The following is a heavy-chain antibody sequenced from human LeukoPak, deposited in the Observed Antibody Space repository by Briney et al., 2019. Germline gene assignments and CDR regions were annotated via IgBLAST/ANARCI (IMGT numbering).Heavy chain of an antibody. CDR3: AKTYGSGSYLTYYYYMDV. CDR1: GFTFNNYG. D-gene: IGHD3-10*01. CDR2: ISFDGSDK. J-gene: IGHJ6*03. V-gene: IGHV3-30*18. Sequence: GGSLRLSCAGSGFTFNNYGIHWVRQAPGKGLEWVAVISFDGSDKYYADSVKGRFTISRDNSKNTLSLQMNSLRAEDTAVYYCAKTYGSGSYLTYYYYMDVWGKGTTVTISS.